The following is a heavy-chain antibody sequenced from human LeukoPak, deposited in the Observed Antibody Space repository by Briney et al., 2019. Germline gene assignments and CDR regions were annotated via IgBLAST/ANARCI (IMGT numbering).Heavy chain of an antibody. V-gene: IGHV1-2*02. CDR1: GYTFTDYY. D-gene: IGHD5-18*01. CDR3: ARRGSGYGYDY. J-gene: IGHJ4*02. CDR2: INPNNDDT. Sequence: ASVKVSCKASGYTFTDYYMHWVRQAPGRGLEWMGWINPNNDDTNYAQKFQGRVTMTRDTSISTAYMELNRLTSDDTAVYYCARRGSGYGYDYWGQGTLVTVSS.